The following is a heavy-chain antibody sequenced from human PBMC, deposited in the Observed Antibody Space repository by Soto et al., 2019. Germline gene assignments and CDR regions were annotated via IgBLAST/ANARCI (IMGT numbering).Heavy chain of an antibody. V-gene: IGHV3-23*01. Sequence: VQLLESGGGLVQPGGSLRLSCAASGFTFISYAMSWVRQAPGKGLEWVSAISGSGGSTYYADSVKGRFTISRDNSKNTMYLQMNSLRAEDTAVYYCANDLQPYYYDSSGYFDYWGQGTLVTVSS. CDR3: ANDLQPYYYDSSGYFDY. CDR2: ISGSGGST. D-gene: IGHD3-22*01. CDR1: GFTFISYA. J-gene: IGHJ4*02.